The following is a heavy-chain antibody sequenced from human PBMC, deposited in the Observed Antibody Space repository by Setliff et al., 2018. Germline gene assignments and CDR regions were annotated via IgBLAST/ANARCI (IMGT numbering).Heavy chain of an antibody. Sequence: SETLSLTCTVSGGSIINSYYWSWIRQPAGKGLEWIGRISTSGNTNYNPSLKSRVTVSLDTSKNQFSLKLSSVTAADTAVYYCARDSLSGHDFWSGYLNGDAFDIWGQGTMVTVSS. CDR3: ARDSLSGHDFWSGYLNGDAFDI. CDR2: ISTSGNT. V-gene: IGHV4-4*07. J-gene: IGHJ3*02. CDR1: GGSIINSYY. D-gene: IGHD3-3*01.